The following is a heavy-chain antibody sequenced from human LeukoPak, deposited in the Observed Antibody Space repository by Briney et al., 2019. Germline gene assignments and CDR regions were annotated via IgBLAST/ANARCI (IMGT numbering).Heavy chain of an antibody. D-gene: IGHD3-16*01. CDR2: IYYSGST. CDR3: ARDGGYYYGMDV. Sequence: SETLSLTCTVSGGSISSYYWSWIRQPPGKELEWIGYIYYSGSTNYNPSLKSRVTISVDTSKNQFSLKLSSVTAADTAVYYCARDGGYYYGMDVWGQGTTVTVSS. J-gene: IGHJ6*02. V-gene: IGHV4-59*01. CDR1: GGSISSYY.